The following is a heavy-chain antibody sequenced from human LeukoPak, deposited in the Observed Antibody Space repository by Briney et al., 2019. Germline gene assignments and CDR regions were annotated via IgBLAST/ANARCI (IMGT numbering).Heavy chain of an antibody. CDR1: GFTFSSYY. J-gene: IGHJ4*02. CDR2: ISSSSSYI. D-gene: IGHD5-18*01. Sequence: GGSLRLSCAASGFTFSSYYMSWVRQAPGKGLEWVSSISSSSSYIYYADSVKGRFTISRDNARNSLYLQMNSLRAEDTAVYYCARGGYSYAGGADYWGQGTLVTVSS. V-gene: IGHV3-21*04. CDR3: ARGGYSYAGGADY.